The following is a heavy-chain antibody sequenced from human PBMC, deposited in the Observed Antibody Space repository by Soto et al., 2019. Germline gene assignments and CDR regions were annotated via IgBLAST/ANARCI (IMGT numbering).Heavy chain of an antibody. CDR3: ATDSAGRGPFDP. Sequence: SETLSLTCTVSGGSISSYYWSWIRQPPGKGLEWIGYIYYSGSTNYNPSLKSRATISVDTSKNQFSLTLNSAAAADTAVYYCATDSAGRGPFDPWGQGILVTVSS. V-gene: IGHV4-59*01. D-gene: IGHD3-10*01. CDR1: GGSISSYY. CDR2: IYYSGST. J-gene: IGHJ5*02.